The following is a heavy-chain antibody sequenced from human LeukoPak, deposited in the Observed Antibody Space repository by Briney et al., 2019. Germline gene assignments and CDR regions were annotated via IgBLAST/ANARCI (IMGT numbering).Heavy chain of an antibody. Sequence: GASLQISCEGSGSIFTSYWIGGVRPLPGKGLEWMGIIYPGDSDTRYSPSFQGQVTISADKSISTAYLQWSSLKASDTAMYYCARRGHGDWYGYWGQGTLVTVSS. V-gene: IGHV5-51*01. CDR1: GSIFTSYW. CDR2: IYPGDSDT. CDR3: ARRGHGDWYGY. D-gene: IGHD2-21*02. J-gene: IGHJ4*02.